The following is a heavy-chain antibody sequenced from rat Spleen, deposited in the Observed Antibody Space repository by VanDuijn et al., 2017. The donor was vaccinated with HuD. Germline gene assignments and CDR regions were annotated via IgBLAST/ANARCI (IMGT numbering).Heavy chain of an antibody. CDR2: ITTTGGTT. CDR3: TTGGTIAVPIWFAH. CDR1: GFTFSNYG. D-gene: IGHD1-2*01. Sequence: EVELVESGGGLVQPGRSMKLSCAASGFTFSNYGMAWVRQAPTKGLEWVASITTTGGTTYYRDSVKGRFTISRDNAKATLYLQMDSLRFEDTATYYGTTGGTIAVPIWFAHWGQGTLVTVSS. V-gene: IGHV5-25*01. J-gene: IGHJ3*01.